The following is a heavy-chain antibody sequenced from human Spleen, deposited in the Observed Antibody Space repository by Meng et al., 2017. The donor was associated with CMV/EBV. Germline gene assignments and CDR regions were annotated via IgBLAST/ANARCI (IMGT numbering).Heavy chain of an antibody. J-gene: IGHJ4*02. D-gene: IGHD6-13*01. V-gene: IGHV1-18*01. CDR3: ARDPGIAAAGNRYYFDY. CDR1: GYSFINFG. Sequence: ASVKVSCKASGYSFINFGISWVRQAPGQGLEWMGWISAYTGDTTYVQKFQGRVTMTTDTSTSTAYMELRSLRSDDTAVYYCARDPGIAAAGNRYYFDYWGQGTLVTVSS. CDR2: ISAYTGDT.